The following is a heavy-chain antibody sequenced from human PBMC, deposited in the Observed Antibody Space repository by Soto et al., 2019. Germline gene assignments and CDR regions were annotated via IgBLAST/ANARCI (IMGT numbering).Heavy chain of an antibody. J-gene: IGHJ4*02. CDR3: AREGYSSSSPPFFDY. CDR2: ISAYNGNT. CDR1: GYTFTSYG. Sequence: ASVQVSCKASGYTFTSYGINWVRQAPGQGLEWMGWISAYNGNTNYAQKLQGRVTMTTDTSTSTAYMELRSLRSDDTAVYYCAREGYSSSSPPFFDYWGQGTLVTVSS. V-gene: IGHV1-18*01. D-gene: IGHD6-6*01.